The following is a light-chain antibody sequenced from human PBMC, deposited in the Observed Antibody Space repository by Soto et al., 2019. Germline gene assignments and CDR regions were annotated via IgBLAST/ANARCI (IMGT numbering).Light chain of an antibody. CDR1: SSNSGAGYD. Sequence: QSVLPQPPSVSGARGQRVTISCTGSSSNSGAGYDVHWYQQLPGTAPKLLIYGNSNRPSGVPDRFSGSKSGTSASLAITGLQAEDEADYYCQSYDSSLSGVVFGGGTKLTVL. J-gene: IGLJ2*01. CDR3: QSYDSSLSGVV. CDR2: GNS. V-gene: IGLV1-40*01.